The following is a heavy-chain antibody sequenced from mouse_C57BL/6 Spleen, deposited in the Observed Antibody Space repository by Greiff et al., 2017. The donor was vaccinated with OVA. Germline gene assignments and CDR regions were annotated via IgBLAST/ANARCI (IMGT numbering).Heavy chain of an antibody. J-gene: IGHJ2*01. CDR3: ARLGDYDGGYYFDY. CDR2: INPNNGGT. V-gene: IGHV1-18*01. Sequence: EVQLQESGPELVKPGASVKIPCKASGYTFTDYNMDWVKQSHGKSLEWIGDINPNNGGTIYNQKFKGKATLTVDKSSSTAYMELRSLTSEDTAVYYCARLGDYDGGYYFDYWGQGTTLTVSS. CDR1: GYTFTDYN. D-gene: IGHD2-4*01.